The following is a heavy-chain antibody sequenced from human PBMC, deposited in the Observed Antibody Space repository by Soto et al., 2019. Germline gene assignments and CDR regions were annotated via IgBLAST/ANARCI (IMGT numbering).Heavy chain of an antibody. CDR3: TTEYTPLLPPPGY. Sequence: PGGSLRLSCAASGFTFTDAWMIWVRQAPGKGLEWVGRIRSNSDGGTIDYSATVKGRFTLSRDDSENTLYLQMNNLKTDVTAVYYCTTEYTPLLPPPGYWGQGTLVTVSS. J-gene: IGHJ4*02. CDR2: IRSNSDGGTI. CDR1: GFTFTDAW. D-gene: IGHD3-10*01. V-gene: IGHV3-15*01.